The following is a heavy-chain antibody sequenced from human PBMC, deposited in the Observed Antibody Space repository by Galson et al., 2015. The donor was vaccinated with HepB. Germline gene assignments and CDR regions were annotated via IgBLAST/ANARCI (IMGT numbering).Heavy chain of an antibody. D-gene: IGHD6-19*01. CDR2: TYYRSKWYN. J-gene: IGHJ6*02. CDR1: GDSVSSNSAA. CDR3: AREGSGWYSSYYGMDV. V-gene: IGHV6-1*01. Sequence: CAISGDSVSSNSAAWIWIRQSPSRGLEWLGRTYYRSKWYNDYAESVRSRITINPNSSKNQLSLQLNFVTPEDTAVYYCAREGSGWYSSYYGMDVWGQGTTFTVSS.